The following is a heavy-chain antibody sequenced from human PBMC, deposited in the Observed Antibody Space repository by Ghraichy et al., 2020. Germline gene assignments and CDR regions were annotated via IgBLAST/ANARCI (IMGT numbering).Heavy chain of an antibody. J-gene: IGHJ4*02. CDR3: AVHRGSTPGPFDD. D-gene: IGHD1-26*01. V-gene: IGHV3-48*02. CDR1: GFTFSSYD. Sequence: GESLNISCAASGFTFSSYDMGWVRQAPGQGLEWVLYIGSSGRTTYYADSVKGRFTISRDNAKNSLYLQMNSLRDDDTAVYYCAVHRGSTPGPFDDWGQGTLVTVSS. CDR2: IGSSGRTT.